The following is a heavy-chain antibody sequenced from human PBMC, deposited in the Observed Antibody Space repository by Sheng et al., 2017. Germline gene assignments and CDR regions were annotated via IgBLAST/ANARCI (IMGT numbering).Heavy chain of an antibody. J-gene: IGHJ6*02. CDR2: LSHDGSEE. CDR1: GFTFNNYG. CDR3: ARRYCSSTSCLLDV. V-gene: IGHV3-30*04. D-gene: IGHD2-2*01. Sequence: QVQLVESGGTVVQPGTSLRLSCAVSGFTFNNYGMHWVRQAPGKGLECVGVLSHDGSEEYYAKSVKGRFTISRDNSKNKLYLQMNSLRAEDTAVYYCARRYCSSTSCLLDVWGQGTTVTVSS.